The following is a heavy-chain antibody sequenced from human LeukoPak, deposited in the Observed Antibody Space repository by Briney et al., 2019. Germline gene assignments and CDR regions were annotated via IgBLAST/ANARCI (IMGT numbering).Heavy chain of an antibody. V-gene: IGHV4-59*08. CDR1: GGSISSYY. CDR2: IYSGTT. D-gene: IGHD1-26*01. CDR3: ARHSGNHYDNLFAP. J-gene: IGHJ5*02. Sequence: PAETLSLTCTVSGGSISSYYWRWVRQPPGKGLELIGYIYSGTTNYTPSLKSRVPISVDTSKTQFSLKLSSVPAAATAVYYCARHSGNHYDNLFAPWGQATLVTVSS.